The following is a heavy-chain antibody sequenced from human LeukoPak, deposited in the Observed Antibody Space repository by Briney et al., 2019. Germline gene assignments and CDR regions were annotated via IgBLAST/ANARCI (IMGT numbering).Heavy chain of an antibody. Sequence: GGSLRLSCAASGFTFSSYAMHWVRQAPGKGLEWVAVISYDGSNKYYADSVKGRFTISRDNSKNTLYLQMHSLRAEDTAVYYCARERSDFPYYYYGMDVWGQGTTVTVSS. J-gene: IGHJ6*02. CDR3: ARERSDFPYYYYGMDV. D-gene: IGHD3-3*01. V-gene: IGHV3-30*04. CDR2: ISYDGSNK. CDR1: GFTFSSYA.